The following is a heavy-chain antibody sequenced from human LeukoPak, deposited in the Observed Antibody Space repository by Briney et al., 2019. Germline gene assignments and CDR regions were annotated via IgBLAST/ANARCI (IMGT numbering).Heavy chain of an antibody. CDR2: IWYDGSNK. CDR3: ARAGIAVAGTPHAFDI. Sequence: GRSLRLSCAASGFTFSSYGMHWVRQAPGKGLGWVAVIWYDGSNKYYADSVKGRFTISRDNCKNTLYLQMNSLRAEDTAVYYCARAGIAVAGTPHAFDIWGQGTMVTVSS. J-gene: IGHJ3*02. V-gene: IGHV3-33*01. CDR1: GFTFSSYG. D-gene: IGHD6-19*01.